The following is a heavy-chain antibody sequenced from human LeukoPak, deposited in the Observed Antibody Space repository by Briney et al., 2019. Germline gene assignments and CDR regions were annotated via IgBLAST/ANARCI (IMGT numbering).Heavy chain of an antibody. CDR2: IYYSGST. J-gene: IGHJ5*02. Sequence: PSETLSLTCTVSGGSISSGGYYWSWIRQHPGKGLEWIGYIYYSGSTYYNPSLKSRVTISVDTSKSQFSLKLSSVTAADTAVYYCARDSGGSGSYYGWFDPWGQGTLVTVSS. CDR3: ARDSGGSGSYYGWFDP. V-gene: IGHV4-31*03. CDR1: GGSISSGGYY. D-gene: IGHD1-26*01.